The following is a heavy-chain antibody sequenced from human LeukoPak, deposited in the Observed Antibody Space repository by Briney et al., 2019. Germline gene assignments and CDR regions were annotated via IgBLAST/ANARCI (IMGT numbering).Heavy chain of an antibody. CDR3: AIDSPITVIVVSAFDI. Sequence: ASVKVSCKASGYTFTSYGISWVRQAPGHGLEWMGWISAYNGNTNYAQKLQGRVTMTTDTSTRTAYMELRSLRSDAPAVYYCAIDSPITVIVVSAFDIWGQGTMVTVSS. CDR2: ISAYNGNT. V-gene: IGHV1-18*01. J-gene: IGHJ3*02. D-gene: IGHD3-22*01. CDR1: GYTFTSYG.